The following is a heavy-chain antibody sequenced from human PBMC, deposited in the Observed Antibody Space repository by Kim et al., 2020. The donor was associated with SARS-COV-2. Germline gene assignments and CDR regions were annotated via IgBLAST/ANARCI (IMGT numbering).Heavy chain of an antibody. CDR3: ARDDSLDY. CDR2: IYYSGST. Sequence: SETLSLTCTVSGGSISSDGYYWSWLRQHPGKGLDWNRYIYYSGSTYYNPSLKSRVTISVDTSKNQFSLKLSSVTAADTAVYYCARDDSLDYWGQGNLVTVSS. J-gene: IGHJ4*02. V-gene: IGHV4-31*03. D-gene: IGHD2-21*02. CDR1: GGSISSDGYY.